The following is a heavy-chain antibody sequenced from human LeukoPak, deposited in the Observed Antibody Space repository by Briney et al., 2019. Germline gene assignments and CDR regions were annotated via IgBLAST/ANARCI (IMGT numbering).Heavy chain of an antibody. D-gene: IGHD3-10*01. J-gene: IGHJ4*02. V-gene: IGHV3-23*05. CDR2: IDIYATKT. CDR1: GFTFSTYA. CDR3: ARDYKADF. Sequence: QPGGSLRLSCAASGFTFSTYAMTWVRQAPGKGLEWVSAIDIYATKTNYADSVKGRFTISRDNSKNTLYLQMNSLRGENTAIYYCARDYKADFWGQGTQVTVSS.